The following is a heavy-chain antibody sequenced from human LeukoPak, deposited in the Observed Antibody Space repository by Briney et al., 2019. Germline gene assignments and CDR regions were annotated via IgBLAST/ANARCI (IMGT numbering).Heavy chain of an antibody. V-gene: IGHV1-46*01. J-gene: IGHJ4*02. CDR3: ARDGSYDSSGYFFDY. Sequence: ASVKVSCKASGYTFTSYGISWVRQAPGQGLEWMGIINPSGGSTSYAQKFQGRVTMTRDTSTSTVYMELSSLRSEDTAVYYCARDGSYDSSGYFFDYWGQGTLVTVSS. D-gene: IGHD3-22*01. CDR1: GYTFTSYG. CDR2: INPSGGST.